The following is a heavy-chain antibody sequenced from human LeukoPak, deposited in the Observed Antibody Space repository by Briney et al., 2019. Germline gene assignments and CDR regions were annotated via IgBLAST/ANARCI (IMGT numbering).Heavy chain of an antibody. V-gene: IGHV4-31*03. CDR3: ARADLNYFDY. D-gene: IGHD3/OR15-3a*01. J-gene: IGHJ4*02. CDR1: GGSISSGGYY. Sequence: SQTLSLTCTVSGGSISSGGYYWSWIRQHPGKGLEWIGYIYYSGSTYYSPSLKSRVTISVDTSKNQFSLKLSSVTAADTAVYYCARADLNYFDYWGQGTLVTVSS. CDR2: IYYSGST.